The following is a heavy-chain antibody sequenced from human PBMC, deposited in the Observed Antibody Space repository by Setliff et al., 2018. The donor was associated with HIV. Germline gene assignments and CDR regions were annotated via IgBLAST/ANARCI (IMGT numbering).Heavy chain of an antibody. V-gene: IGHV4-38-2*01. CDR2: IHSSGTT. CDR1: GSSISGSYY. Sequence: SETLSLTCAVSGSSISGSYYWAWIRQPPGKGLEWIGYIHSSGTTHYNPSLSSRVTISFDASKKYFSLKLTSVTAADTAMYYCATYSAGEGGRGHWGQGTLVTVSS. CDR3: ATYSAGEGGRGH. J-gene: IGHJ4*02. D-gene: IGHD2-15*01.